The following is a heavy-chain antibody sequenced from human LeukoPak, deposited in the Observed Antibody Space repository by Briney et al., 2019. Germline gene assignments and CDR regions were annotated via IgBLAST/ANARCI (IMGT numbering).Heavy chain of an antibody. Sequence: SETRSLTCTVSGGSISSYYWSWIRQPPGKGLEWIGYIYYSGSTNYNPSLKSRVTISVDTSKNQFSLKLSSVTAADTAVYYCARRYGSSWYFDYWGQGTLVTVSS. CDR3: ARRYGSSWYFDY. CDR2: IYYSGST. CDR1: GGSISSYY. V-gene: IGHV4-59*12. D-gene: IGHD6-13*01. J-gene: IGHJ4*02.